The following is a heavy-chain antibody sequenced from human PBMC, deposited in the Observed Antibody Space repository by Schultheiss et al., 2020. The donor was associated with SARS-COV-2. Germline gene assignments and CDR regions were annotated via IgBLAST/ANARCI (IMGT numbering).Heavy chain of an antibody. Sequence: SVKVSCKASGGTFSSYAFSWVRQAPGQGLEWMGGISPIFGTAKYAQKFQGRVTITADESTTTPYMELCSLRFEDTAVYYCARGRDIVATLAPMDVWGQGTTVTVSS. J-gene: IGHJ6*02. D-gene: IGHD5-12*01. CDR2: ISPIFGTA. V-gene: IGHV1-69*13. CDR1: GGTFSSYA. CDR3: ARGRDIVATLAPMDV.